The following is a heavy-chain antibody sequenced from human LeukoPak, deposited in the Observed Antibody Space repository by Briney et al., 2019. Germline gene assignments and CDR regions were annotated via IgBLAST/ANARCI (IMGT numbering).Heavy chain of an antibody. V-gene: IGHV3-48*04. CDR1: GFTFDDYG. Sequence: GGSPRLSCAASGFTFDDYGMSWVRQAPGKGLEWISYISSGSGTIYYADSVKGRFTISRDNAKNSLYLQMNSLRAEDTAMYYCARLVAVAGTRHFDYWGQGALVTVSS. CDR2: ISSGSGTI. CDR3: ARLVAVAGTRHFDY. J-gene: IGHJ4*02. D-gene: IGHD6-19*01.